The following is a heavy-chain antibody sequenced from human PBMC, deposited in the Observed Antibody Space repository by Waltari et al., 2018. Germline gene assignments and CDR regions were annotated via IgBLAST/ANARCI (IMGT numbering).Heavy chain of an antibody. CDR1: GYTFTSYA. D-gene: IGHD6-13*01. CDR3: ARTKKMGSSWIGIEY. CDR2: INAGNGNT. V-gene: IGHV1-3*01. J-gene: IGHJ4*02. Sequence: QVQLVQSGAEVKKPGASVKVSCKASGYTFTSYAMHWVRQAPGQRLEWMGWINAGNGNTKDSQEFQGRVTITRDTSASTAYMELSSLRSEDTAVYYWARTKKMGSSWIGIEYWGQGTLVTVSS.